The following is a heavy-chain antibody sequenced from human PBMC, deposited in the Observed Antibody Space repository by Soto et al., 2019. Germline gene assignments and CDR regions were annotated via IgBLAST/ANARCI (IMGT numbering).Heavy chain of an antibody. CDR3: ARGRTYNTYCFDY. J-gene: IGHJ4*02. D-gene: IGHD1-20*01. CDR1: GFTFTTYS. Sequence: GGFLRLSCAASGFTFTTYSLNWVRQAPGKGLEWVSSISGNSPFIYYSDSVEGRFTISRDNAKNSLSLQMDSLRAEDTAVYYCARGRTYNTYCFDYWGQGTLVSVSS. V-gene: IGHV3-21*01. CDR2: ISGNSPFI.